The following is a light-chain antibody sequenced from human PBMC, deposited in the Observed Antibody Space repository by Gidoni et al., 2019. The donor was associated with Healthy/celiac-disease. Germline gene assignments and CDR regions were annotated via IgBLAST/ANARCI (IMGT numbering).Light chain of an antibody. CDR2: YAS. CDR3: QQRSNWPPTCS. J-gene: IGKJ2*04. Sequence: DIVLTQSPATLSLSPGERATLSCRASQSVSSYLAWYQQKPGQAPRLLIYYASNRATGIPARFSGSGSGTDFTLTISSREPEDFAVYYCQQRSNWPPTCSFGQGTKLEIK. V-gene: IGKV3-11*01. CDR1: QSVSSY.